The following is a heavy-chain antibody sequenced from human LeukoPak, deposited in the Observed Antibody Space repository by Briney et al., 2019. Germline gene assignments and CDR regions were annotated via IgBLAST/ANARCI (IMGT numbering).Heavy chain of an antibody. J-gene: IGHJ4*02. CDR3: ARDRGIAVAGTKD. CDR2: ISSSSSYI. V-gene: IGHV3-21*01. D-gene: IGHD6-19*01. Sequence: SGGSLRLSCAASGFTFSSYGMSWVRQAPGKGLEWVSSISSSSSYIYYADSVKGRFTISRDNAKNSLYLQMNSLRAEDTAVYYCARDRGIAVAGTKDWGQGTLVTVSS. CDR1: GFTFSSYG.